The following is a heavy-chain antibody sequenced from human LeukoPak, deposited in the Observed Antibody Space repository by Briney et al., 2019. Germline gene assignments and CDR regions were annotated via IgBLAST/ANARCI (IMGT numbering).Heavy chain of an antibody. CDR3: ARETRGYSYGYRNYYYYMDV. CDR1: GFTVSSNY. V-gene: IGHV3-66*01. J-gene: IGHJ6*03. CDR2: IYSGGST. Sequence: GGSLRLSCAASGFTVSSNYMSWVRQAPGKGLEWVSVIYSGGSTYYADSVKGRFTISRDNSKNTLYLQMNSLRAEDTAVYYCARETRGYSYGYRNYYYYMDVWGKGTTVTISS. D-gene: IGHD5-18*01.